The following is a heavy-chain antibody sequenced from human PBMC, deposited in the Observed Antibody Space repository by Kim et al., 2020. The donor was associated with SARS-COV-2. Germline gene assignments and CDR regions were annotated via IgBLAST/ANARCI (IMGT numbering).Heavy chain of an antibody. J-gene: IGHJ4*02. CDR3: ARDPGVTMVRGVIITDYFDY. D-gene: IGHD3-10*01. Sequence: RFTISRDNAKNSRYLQMNSLRAEDTAVYYCARDPGVTMVRGVIITDYFDYWGQGTLVTVSS. V-gene: IGHV3-11*05.